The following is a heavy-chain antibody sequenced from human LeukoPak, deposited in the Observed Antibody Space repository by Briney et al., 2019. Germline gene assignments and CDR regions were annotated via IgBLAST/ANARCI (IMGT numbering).Heavy chain of an antibody. CDR2: ISSSSSYI. V-gene: IGHV3-21*01. CDR1: GFTFSSYS. CDR3: ARGTLLWHAFDI. Sequence: RSGGSLRLSCAASGFTFSSYSMNWVRQAPGKGLEWVSSISSSSSYIYYADSVKGRFTISRDNAKNSLYLQMNSLRAEDTAVYYCARGTLLWHAFDIWGQGTMVTVSS. D-gene: IGHD3-10*01. J-gene: IGHJ3*02.